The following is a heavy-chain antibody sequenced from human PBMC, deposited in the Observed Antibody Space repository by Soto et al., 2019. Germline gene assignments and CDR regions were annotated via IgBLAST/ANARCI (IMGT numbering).Heavy chain of an antibody. CDR1: GFTFSSYS. D-gene: IGHD4-17*01. CDR3: ARTNGDKGVDY. J-gene: IGHJ4*02. V-gene: IGHV3-48*01. CDR2: ITSRSTTI. Sequence: EVQVVESGGGLVQPGGSLRLSCAASGFTFSSYSMNWVRQAPGKGLEWVSYITSRSTTIYYADSVKGRFTISRDNAKNSLYLQMNRLRAEDTAVYYCARTNGDKGVDYWGQGTLVTVSS.